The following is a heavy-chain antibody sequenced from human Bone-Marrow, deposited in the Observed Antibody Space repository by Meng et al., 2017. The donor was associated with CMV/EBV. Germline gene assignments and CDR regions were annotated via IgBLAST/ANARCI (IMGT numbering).Heavy chain of an antibody. D-gene: IGHD2-8*01. Sequence: LTWEATGSTHQNNGMRWVRQPAGRGMVWLTRDDNDGDDIVYADSVKGRFSVSRDDAWKIIYVKMNAQRDDDTAVCYCAGDSATNAFDPWGQGALVTVSS. V-gene: IGHV3-74*01. CDR3: AGDSATNAFDP. CDR1: GSTHQNNG. J-gene: IGHJ5*02. CDR2: DDNDGDDI.